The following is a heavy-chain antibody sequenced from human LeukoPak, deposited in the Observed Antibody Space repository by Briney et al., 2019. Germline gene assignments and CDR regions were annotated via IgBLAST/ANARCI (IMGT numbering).Heavy chain of an antibody. J-gene: IGHJ5*02. CDR1: GYTFTGYY. CDR2: INPNSGGT. V-gene: IGHV1-2*02. D-gene: IGHD1-7*01. Sequence: ASVKVSCKASGYTFTGYYMHWVRQAPGQGLEWMGWINPNSGGTNYAQKFQGRVTMTRDTSISTAYMELSRLRSDDTAVYYCARDGSSEVWYNWNWGNWFDPWGQGTLVTVSS. CDR3: ARDGSSEVWYNWNWGNWFDP.